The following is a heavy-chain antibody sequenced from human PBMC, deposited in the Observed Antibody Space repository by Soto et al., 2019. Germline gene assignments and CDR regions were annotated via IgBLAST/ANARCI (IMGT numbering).Heavy chain of an antibody. V-gene: IGHV4-59*12. Sequence: PSETLSLTCDVSGGSFSDNYWTWIRQVPGKGLEWIGYVYYSGSTNYNPSLKSRVTISVDASKQQFSLKLTSVTAADTALYYCAAGTLGAVWTPLDDWGQGTLVTVSS. CDR3: AAGTLGAVWTPLDD. CDR2: VYYSGST. D-gene: IGHD3-16*01. CDR1: GGSFSDNY. J-gene: IGHJ4*02.